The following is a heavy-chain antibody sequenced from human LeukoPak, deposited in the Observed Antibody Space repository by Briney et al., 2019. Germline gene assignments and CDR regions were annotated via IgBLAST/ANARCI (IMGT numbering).Heavy chain of an antibody. D-gene: IGHD3-3*01. CDR1: GFTFSSYW. J-gene: IGHJ5*02. V-gene: IGHV3-74*01. CDR3: ARGGQLWSGYRPFDP. CDR2: INTDGSST. Sequence: GGSLRLSCAASGFTFSSYWMHWVRQAPGKGLVWVSRINTDGSSTSFADSVKGRFTISRDNAKNSLYLQMNSLRVEDTAVYYCARGGQLWSGYRPFDPWGQGTLVTVSS.